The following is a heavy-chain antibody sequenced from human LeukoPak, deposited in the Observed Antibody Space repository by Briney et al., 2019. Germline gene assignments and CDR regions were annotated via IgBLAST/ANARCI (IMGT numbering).Heavy chain of an antibody. J-gene: IGHJ6*02. V-gene: IGHV3-33*01. CDR3: ARAWPGGNWNYAFYGMDV. CDR1: GFTFSSYG. CDR2: ILYDGSNK. D-gene: IGHD1-1*01. Sequence: GRCLRLSCAASGFTFSSYGMHWVRQAPGKGLEWVAVILYDGSNKYYADSVKGRFTISRDNSKNTLYLQMNSLRAEDTAVYYCARAWPGGNWNYAFYGMDVWGQGTTVTVSS.